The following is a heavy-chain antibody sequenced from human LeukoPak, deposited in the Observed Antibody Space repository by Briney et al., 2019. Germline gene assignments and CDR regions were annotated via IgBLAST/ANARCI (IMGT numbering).Heavy chain of an antibody. V-gene: IGHV4-38-2*02. CDR1: GYSISSGYY. J-gene: IGHJ5*02. CDR3: ARGLPWDFWSGPNWFDP. D-gene: IGHD3-3*01. CDR2: IYYSGST. Sequence: SETLSLTCSVSGYSISSGYYWGWIRQPPGKGLEWIGSIYYSGSTYYNPSLKSQVTISVDTSKNQFSLKLSSVTAADTAVYYCARGLPWDFWSGPNWFDPWGQGTLVTVSS.